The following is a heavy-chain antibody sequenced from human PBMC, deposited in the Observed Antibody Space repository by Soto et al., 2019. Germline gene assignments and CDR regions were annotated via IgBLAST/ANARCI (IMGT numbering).Heavy chain of an antibody. Sequence: SETPSLTCHVAGGSFSNTSFYWRWRRHPLRKGLEWMAYIYSGGNTNYNPSLKSRLTLSVDTSKNQFSLKLTSVTAADSFVYYCELQKRGDGCRRRRWGPGSRVTRSS. D-gene: IGHD5-18*01. CDR3: ELQKRGDGCRRRR. V-gene: IGHV4-61*01. CDR2: IYSGGNT. CDR1: GGSFSNTSFY. J-gene: IGHJ4*01.